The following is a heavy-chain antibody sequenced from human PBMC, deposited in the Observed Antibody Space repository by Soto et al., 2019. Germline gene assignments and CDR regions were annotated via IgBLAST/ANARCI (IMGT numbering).Heavy chain of an antibody. D-gene: IGHD6-25*01. J-gene: IGHJ4*02. V-gene: IGHV3-30*18. CDR2: ISHDGGDK. CDR1: GFTFNTYG. Sequence: QVQLVESGGGVVRPGTSLSLSCAASGFTFNTYGIHWVRQAPGKGLEWVALISHDGGDKYYADSVKGRFTISRDNSKNTLSLRMNSLRPEDTAVYYCAKDRGGYGSYFDYWGQGTLVTVSS. CDR3: AKDRGGYGSYFDY.